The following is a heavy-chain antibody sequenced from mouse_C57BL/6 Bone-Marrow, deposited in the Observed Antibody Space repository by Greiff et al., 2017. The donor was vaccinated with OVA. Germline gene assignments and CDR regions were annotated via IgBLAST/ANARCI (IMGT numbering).Heavy chain of an antibody. CDR3: AKGVYYYGSSYGWYFDV. D-gene: IGHD1-1*01. CDR2: IWRGGST. CDR1: GFSLTSYG. Sequence: QVQLQQSGPGLVQPSQSLSITCTVSGFSLTSYGVHWVRQSPGKGLEWLGVIWRGGSTDYNAAFMSRLSITKDNSKSQVFFKMNSLQADDTAIYYCAKGVYYYGSSYGWYFDVWGTGTTVTVSS. V-gene: IGHV2-5*01. J-gene: IGHJ1*03.